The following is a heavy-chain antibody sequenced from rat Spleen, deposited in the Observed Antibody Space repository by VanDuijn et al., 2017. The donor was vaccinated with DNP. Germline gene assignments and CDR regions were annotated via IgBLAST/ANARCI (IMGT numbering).Heavy chain of an antibody. CDR3: ATHQGVRIITPYNWFAY. Sequence: EVQLVESGGGLVQPGRSLKLSCTASGLTFSNYGMAWVRQAPKRGLEWVATIFYDGARTYYRDSVKGRFTVSRDNAKSTLYLQMDSLRSEDTATYYCATHQGVRIITPYNWFAYWGQGTLVTVSS. CDR1: GLTFSNYG. D-gene: IGHD1-6*01. J-gene: IGHJ3*01. V-gene: IGHV5S10*01. CDR2: IFYDGART.